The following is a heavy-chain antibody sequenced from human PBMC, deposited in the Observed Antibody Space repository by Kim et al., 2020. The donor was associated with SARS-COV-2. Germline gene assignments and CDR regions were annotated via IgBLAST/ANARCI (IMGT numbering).Heavy chain of an antibody. CDR2: ISAYNGNT. Sequence: ASVKVSCKASGYTFTSYGISWVRQAPGQGLEWMGWISAYNGNTNYAQKLQGSVTMTTDTSTSTAYMELRSLRADDTAVYYCARGGRGSSSWYGYYYYGMDVWGQGTKVTVSS. J-gene: IGHJ6*02. V-gene: IGHV1-18*01. D-gene: IGHD6-13*01. CDR1: GYTFTSYG. CDR3: ARGGRGSSSWYGYYYYGMDV.